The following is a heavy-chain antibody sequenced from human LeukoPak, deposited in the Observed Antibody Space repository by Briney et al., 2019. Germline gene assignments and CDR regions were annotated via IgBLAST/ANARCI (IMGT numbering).Heavy chain of an antibody. D-gene: IGHD1-1*01. Sequence: GGSLRLSCAASGSTFSSYAMTWLRQAPGKGLEWVSSISGSGVSTYYADSVKGRVTISRDNSKNTVYLQMNSLRADDTAVYYCAKSNSYFDYWGQGTLVTVSS. CDR2: ISGSGVST. CDR1: GSTFSSYA. J-gene: IGHJ4*02. CDR3: AKSNSYFDY. V-gene: IGHV3-23*01.